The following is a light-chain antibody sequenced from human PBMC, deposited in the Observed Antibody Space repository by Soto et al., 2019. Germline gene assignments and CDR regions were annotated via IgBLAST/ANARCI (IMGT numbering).Light chain of an antibody. Sequence: QSALTQPASVSGSPGQSITISCTGTSSDVGGYNYVSWYQQHPGKAPKLMIYDVSDRPSGVSNRFSGSKSGNTASLTISGLQDEDEAYYYCSSYTSSSTDVFGTGTKVTVL. J-gene: IGLJ1*01. CDR1: SSDVGGYNY. V-gene: IGLV2-14*01. CDR3: SSYTSSSTDV. CDR2: DVS.